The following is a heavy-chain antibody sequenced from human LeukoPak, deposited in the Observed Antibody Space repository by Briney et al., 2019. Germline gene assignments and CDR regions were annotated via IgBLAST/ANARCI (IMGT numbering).Heavy chain of an antibody. CDR3: AREDIAARPVSEY. J-gene: IGHJ4*02. CDR2: ISSSSSYV. V-gene: IGHV3-21*01. Sequence: GGSLRLSCAASGFTFSSYSMNWVRQAPGKGLEWVSSISSSSSYVYYADSVKGRFTISRDNAKNSLYLQMNSLRAKDTAVYYCAREDIAARPVSEYWGQGTLVTVSS. CDR1: GFTFSSYS. D-gene: IGHD6-6*01.